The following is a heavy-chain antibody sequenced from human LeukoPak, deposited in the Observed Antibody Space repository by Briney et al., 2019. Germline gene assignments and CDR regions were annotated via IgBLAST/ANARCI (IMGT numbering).Heavy chain of an antibody. CDR2: ISGSGGST. CDR3: AKDPHSSSWYPDY. D-gene: IGHD6-13*01. J-gene: IGHJ4*02. V-gene: IGHV3-23*01. CDR1: GFTFSSYA. Sequence: QPGGSLRLSCAASGFTFSSYAMSWVRQAPGKGLEWVSAISGSGGSTYYADSVKGRFTISRDNSKNTLYLQVNSLRAEDTAVYYCAKDPHSSSWYPDYWGQGTLVTVSS.